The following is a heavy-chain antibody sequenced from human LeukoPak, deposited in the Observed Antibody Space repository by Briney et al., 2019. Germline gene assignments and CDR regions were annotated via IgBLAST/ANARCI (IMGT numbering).Heavy chain of an antibody. CDR2: IYYTGST. Sequence: SETLSLTCTVSGGSMSSYSWSWIRHPPGKGLEYIGYIYYTGSTYYNPSLKSRVTISVDTSKNQFSLRLSSVTAADTAVYYCARDARAGNFDYWGQGILVTVSS. D-gene: IGHD6-13*01. CDR3: ARDARAGNFDY. CDR1: GGSMSSYS. V-gene: IGHV4-59*01. J-gene: IGHJ4*02.